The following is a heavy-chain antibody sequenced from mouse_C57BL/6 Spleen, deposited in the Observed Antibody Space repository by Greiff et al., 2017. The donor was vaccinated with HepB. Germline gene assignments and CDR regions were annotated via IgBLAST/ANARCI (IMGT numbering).Heavy chain of an antibody. V-gene: IGHV2-6*01. J-gene: IGHJ3*01. D-gene: IGHD1-1*01. CDR2: IWGVGST. CDR1: GFSLTSYG. CDR3: ATLRRSFAY. Sequence: VKVVESGPGLVAPSQSLSITCTVSGFSLTSYGVDWVRQSPGKGLEWLGVIWGVGSTNYNSALKSRLSISKDNSKSQVFLKMNSLQTDDTAMYYCATLRRSFAYWGQGTLVTVSA.